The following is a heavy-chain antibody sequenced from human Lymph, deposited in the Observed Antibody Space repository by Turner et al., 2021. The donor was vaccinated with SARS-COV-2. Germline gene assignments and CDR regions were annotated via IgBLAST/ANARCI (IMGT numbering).Heavy chain of an antibody. CDR3: ARDIPTTADYFDY. J-gene: IGHJ4*02. Sequence: EVQLVESGGGLDKPGGSLRLYCAASGFTFSTYSMNWVRQAPGKGLEWISSISSSSSYIYYADSVKGRFTISRDDAKNSLYLQMNSLRAEDTAVYYCARDIPTTADYFDYWGQGTLVTVSS. D-gene: IGHD4-17*01. CDR1: GFTFSTYS. V-gene: IGHV3-21*01. CDR2: ISSSSSYI.